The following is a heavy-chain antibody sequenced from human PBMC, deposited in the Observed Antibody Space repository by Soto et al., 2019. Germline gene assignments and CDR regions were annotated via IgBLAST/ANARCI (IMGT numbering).Heavy chain of an antibody. J-gene: IGHJ6*02. CDR2: ISSNGGST. V-gene: IGHV3-64*01. CDR1: GFTFSSYA. Sequence: GGSLRLSCAASGFTFSSYAMHWVRQAPGKGLGYVSAISSNGGSTYYANSVKGRFTISRDNSKNTLYLQMGSLRAEDTAVYYCAKSYGGYPYYNAMDVWGQGTTVTVSS. D-gene: IGHD4-17*01. CDR3: AKSYGGYPYYNAMDV.